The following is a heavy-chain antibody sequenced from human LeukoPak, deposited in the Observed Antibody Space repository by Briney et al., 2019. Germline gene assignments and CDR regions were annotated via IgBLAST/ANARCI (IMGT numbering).Heavy chain of an antibody. CDR1: GYTFTSYY. Sequence: ASVKVSCKASGYTFTSYYMHWVRQAPGQGLEWMGIINPSGGSTSYAQKFQGRVTMTRDTSTSTVYMELSSLRSEDTAVYYCARDGSPDYLNYYDSSGYSPDYWGQGTLVTVSS. CDR3: ARDGSPDYLNYYDSSGYSPDY. V-gene: IGHV1-46*01. D-gene: IGHD3-22*01. J-gene: IGHJ4*02. CDR2: INPSGGST.